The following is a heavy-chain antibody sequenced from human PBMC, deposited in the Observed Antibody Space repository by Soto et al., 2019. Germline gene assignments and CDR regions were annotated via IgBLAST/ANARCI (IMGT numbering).Heavy chain of an antibody. V-gene: IGHV4-59*08. D-gene: IGHD3-22*01. CDR2: IFHTGTT. CDR1: GGSITNYY. J-gene: IGHJ3*02. Sequence: QVQLQESGPGLVKPSETLSLTCTVSGGSITNYYYSWIRQPPGKGLEWIGYIFHTGTTSYNPSLTRRVTLSVAPSQSQFSLKLNSVTAADTAVYYCTTEAYDNSGSFAFDIWGPGTLVTVS. CDR3: TTEAYDNSGSFAFDI.